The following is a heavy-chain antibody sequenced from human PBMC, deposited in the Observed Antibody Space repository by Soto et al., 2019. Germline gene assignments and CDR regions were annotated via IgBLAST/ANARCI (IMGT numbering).Heavy chain of an antibody. V-gene: IGHV3-9*01. D-gene: IGHD3-10*01. CDR2: ISWNSGSI. Sequence: GGSLRLSCAASGFTFDDYAMHWVRQAPGKGLEWVSGISWNSGSIGYADSVKGRFTISRDNAKNSLYLQMNSLRAEDTALYYCAKAKVRGVIGNYFDYWGQGTLVTVSS. CDR3: AKAKVRGVIGNYFDY. CDR1: GFTFDDYA. J-gene: IGHJ4*02.